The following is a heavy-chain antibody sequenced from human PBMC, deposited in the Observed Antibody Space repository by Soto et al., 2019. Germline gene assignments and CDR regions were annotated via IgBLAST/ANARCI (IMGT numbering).Heavy chain of an antibody. J-gene: IGHJ5*02. D-gene: IGHD2-2*01. CDR1: GGTFSSYA. CDR2: ITPIFGTA. CDR3: ARDIRDIVVVPAAPPHNWFDP. Sequence: SVKVSCKASGGTFSSYAISWVRQAPGQGLEWMGGITPIFGTANYAQKFQGRVTITADESTSTAYMELSSLRSEDTAVYYCARDIRDIVVVPAAPPHNWFDPWGQGTLVTVSS. V-gene: IGHV1-69*13.